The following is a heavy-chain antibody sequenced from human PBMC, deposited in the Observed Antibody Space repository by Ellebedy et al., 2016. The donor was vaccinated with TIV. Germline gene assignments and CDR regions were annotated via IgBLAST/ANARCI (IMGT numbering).Heavy chain of an antibody. CDR2: MYYGGSA. J-gene: IGHJ5*02. CDR1: GASISSGSYY. V-gene: IGHV4-39*02. Sequence: SETLSLTCNVSGASISSGSYYWGWVRQPPGEGLEWIGSMYYGGSAYYNPSLKSRVTISLDTSKSQISLKMTSVTAADTAVYYCARDSTSVRFDPWGQGTLVTVSS. D-gene: IGHD2-2*01. CDR3: ARDSTSVRFDP.